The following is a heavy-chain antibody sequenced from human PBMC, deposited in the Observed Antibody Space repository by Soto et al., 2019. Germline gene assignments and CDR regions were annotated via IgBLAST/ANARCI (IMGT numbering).Heavy chain of an antibody. J-gene: IGHJ6*02. V-gene: IGHV1-69*12. Sequence: QVQLVQSGAEVKKPGSSVQVSCKASGGTFSTDSISWVRQAPGQGLEWMGGIIPMLGTANNAQKFQGRVTIIADESTSTAYMELSRLRSEDTAVYLCAREIDGYYGMDVWGQGTTVTVAS. CDR3: AREIDGYYGMDV. CDR2: IIPMLGTA. CDR1: GGTFSTDS.